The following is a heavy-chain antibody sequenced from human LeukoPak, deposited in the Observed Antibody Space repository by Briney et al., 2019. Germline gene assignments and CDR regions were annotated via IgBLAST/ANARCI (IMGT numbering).Heavy chain of an antibody. CDR3: ARVRYCSGGSCYFYNAMDV. Sequence: PGGSLRLSCAASGFTFSSYAMSWVRQAPGKGLEWVSAISGSGGSTYYADSVKGRFTISRDNSKNTLYLHMNSLRAEDTAVYYCARVRYCSGGSCYFYNAMDVWGQGTTVTVSS. D-gene: IGHD2-15*01. V-gene: IGHV3-23*01. J-gene: IGHJ6*02. CDR1: GFTFSSYA. CDR2: ISGSGGST.